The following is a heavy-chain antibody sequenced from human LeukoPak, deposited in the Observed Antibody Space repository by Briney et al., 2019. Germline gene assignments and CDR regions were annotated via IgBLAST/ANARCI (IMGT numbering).Heavy chain of an antibody. CDR2: INPNSGGT. V-gene: IGHV1-2*04. CDR3: ARGRKVSGGSRYWFDP. CDR1: GYTFTGYY. D-gene: IGHD2-15*01. Sequence: ASVKVSCKASGYTFTGYYMHWARQAPGQGLEWMGWINPNSGGTNYAQKFQGWVTMTRDTSISTAYMELSRLRSDDTAVYYCARGRKVSGGSRYWFDPWGQGTLVTVSS. J-gene: IGHJ5*02.